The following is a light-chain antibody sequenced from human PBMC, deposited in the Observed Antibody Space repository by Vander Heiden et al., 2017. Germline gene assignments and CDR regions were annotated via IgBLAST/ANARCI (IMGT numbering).Light chain of an antibody. V-gene: IGLV3-21*02. J-gene: IGLJ3*02. CDR2: DES. Sequence: SYVLTQPPSVSVAPGQTARITRGGNNIGSKSVHWYQRKPGQAPVLVVYDESDRPSGIPERFSGSNSGNTATLTISRVEAGNEADYYCQVWDSSSDHPEFGGGTKLTVL. CDR1: NIGSKS. CDR3: QVWDSSSDHPE.